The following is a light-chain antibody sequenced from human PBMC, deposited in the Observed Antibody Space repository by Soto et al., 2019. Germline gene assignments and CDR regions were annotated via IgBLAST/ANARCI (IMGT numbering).Light chain of an antibody. Sequence: RVSQRISSWLAWYQQKPGKAPKLLIYDASSLESGVPSRFCGSGSGREFTFASGRRQPDDFATHSCQQYKRYATFSGGTKVDIK. CDR3: QQYKRYAT. J-gene: IGKJ4*02. CDR1: QRISSW. V-gene: IGKV1-5*01. CDR2: DAS.